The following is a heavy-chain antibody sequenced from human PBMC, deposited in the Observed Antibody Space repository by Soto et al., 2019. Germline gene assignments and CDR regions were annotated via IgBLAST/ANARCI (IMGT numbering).Heavy chain of an antibody. D-gene: IGHD3-3*01. Sequence: QLQLQESGPGLVKPSETLSLTCSVSGDSISGSSYFWGWVRQPPGRGLESIGAIHYRGKTHYNPSLIRRVTISVDPSRNQFSLELTSVTAADTATYYCAIYRNFVFGDDAFDVWGQGTMVAVSS. J-gene: IGHJ3*01. CDR3: AIYRNFVFGDDAFDV. V-gene: IGHV4-39*01. CDR2: IHYRGKT. CDR1: GDSISGSSYF.